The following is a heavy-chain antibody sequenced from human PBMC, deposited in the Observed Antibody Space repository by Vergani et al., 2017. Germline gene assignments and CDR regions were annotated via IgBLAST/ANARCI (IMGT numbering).Heavy chain of an antibody. Sequence: EVQLVESGGGLVKPGGSLRLSCAASGFTFSNAWLSWVRQAPGKGLEWVGRIKSKTDGGTTDYAAPVKGRFTISRDASKNTLYLQMNSVKTEDTAGYYCTAPTGNYYYGMDVWGQGTTVTVSS. J-gene: IGHJ6*02. D-gene: IGHD3-10*01. V-gene: IGHV3-15*01. CDR3: TAPTGNYYYGMDV. CDR2: IKSKTDGGTT. CDR1: GFTFSNAW.